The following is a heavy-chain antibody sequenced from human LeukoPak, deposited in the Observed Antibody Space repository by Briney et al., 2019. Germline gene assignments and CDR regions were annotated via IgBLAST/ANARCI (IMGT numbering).Heavy chain of an antibody. CDR1: GGSISGFH. J-gene: IGHJ4*02. CDR2: VSTSGNT. Sequence: SQTLSLTCSVSGGSISGFHWSWIRQTAGKGLEWIGRVSTSGNTFYNPSLESRVTMSADTSGIHFSLNLTSVTAADTAVYYCARETAWPENTPMILFSYFDYWGRGILVTVSS. V-gene: IGHV4-4*07. D-gene: IGHD3/OR15-3a*01. CDR3: ARETAWPENTPMILFSYFDY.